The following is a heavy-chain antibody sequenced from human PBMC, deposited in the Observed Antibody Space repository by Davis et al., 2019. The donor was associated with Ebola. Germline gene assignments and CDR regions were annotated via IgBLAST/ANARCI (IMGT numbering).Heavy chain of an antibody. CDR3: AREMGIAVS. Sequence: GESLKISCAASGFTFSSYWMSWVRQAPGKGLEWVANTKQDGNEKYYVDSVKGRFTISRDNAKNSLYLQMNSLRAEDTAVYYCAREMGIAVSWGQGTLVTVSS. J-gene: IGHJ4*02. V-gene: IGHV3-7*03. CDR1: GFTFSSYW. CDR2: TKQDGNEK. D-gene: IGHD6-19*01.